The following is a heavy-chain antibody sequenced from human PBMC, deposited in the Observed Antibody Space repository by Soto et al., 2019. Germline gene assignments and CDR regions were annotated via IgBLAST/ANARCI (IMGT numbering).Heavy chain of an antibody. CDR2: ISSSSSYI. D-gene: IGHD3-3*01. V-gene: IGHV3-21*04. Sequence: PGGSLRLSCAASGFIFSSYAMSWFRQAPGKGLEWVSSISSSSSYIYYADSGKGRFTISRDNAKNSLYLQMNSLRAEDTAVYYCARGARFLEWLTESYYYCGIDVWGQGPTVTVSS. J-gene: IGHJ6*02. CDR3: ARGARFLEWLTESYYYCGIDV. CDR1: GFIFSSYA.